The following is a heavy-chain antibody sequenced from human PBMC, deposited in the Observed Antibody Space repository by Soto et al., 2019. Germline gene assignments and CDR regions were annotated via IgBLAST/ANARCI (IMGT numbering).Heavy chain of an antibody. CDR1: GYTLTELS. CDR2: FDPEDGET. V-gene: IGHV1-24*01. Sequence: AASVKVSCKVSGYTLTELSMHWVRQAPGKGLEWMGGFDPEDGETIYTQKFQGRVTMTEDTSTDTAYMELSSLRSEDTAVYYCAVVGSGDYAEYFQHWGQGTLVTVSS. J-gene: IGHJ1*01. D-gene: IGHD4-17*01. CDR3: AVVGSGDYAEYFQH.